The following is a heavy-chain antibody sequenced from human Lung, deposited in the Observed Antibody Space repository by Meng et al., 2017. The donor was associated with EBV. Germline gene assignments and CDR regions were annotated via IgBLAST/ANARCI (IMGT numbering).Heavy chain of an antibody. J-gene: IGHJ4*02. V-gene: IGHV4-31*03. CDR3: ARSTFDY. Sequence: QGPLKGAGPGLVKPSQTPSLTCTVSGGSISSGGYYWSWIRQAPGKGLEWIGEINDSGSTDYNPSLKSRLTISVDRSKSQFSLELSSVTAADTAVYYCARSTFDYWGQGTLVTVSS. D-gene: IGHD1-26*01. CDR1: GGSISSGGYY. CDR2: INDSGST.